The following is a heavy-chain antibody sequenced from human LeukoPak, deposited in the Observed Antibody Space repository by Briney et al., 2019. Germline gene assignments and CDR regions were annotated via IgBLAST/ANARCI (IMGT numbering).Heavy chain of an antibody. J-gene: IGHJ4*02. CDR2: ITSTSSNT. D-gene: IGHD5-18*01. V-gene: IGHV3-11*06. Sequence: GGSLRLSCAASGFIFSDSYMAWIRQAPGKGPEWVSYITSTSSNTMYPDSVRGRFTISRDNAKNSLYLQMNSLRVEDTAVYYCARLHGYSYGLADSWGQRTLGTVSS. CDR1: GFIFSDSY. CDR3: ARLHGYSYGLADS.